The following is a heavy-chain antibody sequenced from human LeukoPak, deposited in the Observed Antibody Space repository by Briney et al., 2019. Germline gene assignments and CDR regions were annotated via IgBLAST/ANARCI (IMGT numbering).Heavy chain of an antibody. J-gene: IGHJ3*02. V-gene: IGHV3-33*01. CDR2: IWYDGSNK. Sequence: PGGSLRLSCAASGFTFSSYGMHWVRQAPGKGLEWVAVIWYDGSNKYYADSVKGRFTISRDNSKNTLYLQMNSLRAEDTAVYYCARPVGATPDAFDNWGQGTMVTVSS. CDR1: GFTFSSYG. CDR3: ARPVGATPDAFDN. D-gene: IGHD1-26*01.